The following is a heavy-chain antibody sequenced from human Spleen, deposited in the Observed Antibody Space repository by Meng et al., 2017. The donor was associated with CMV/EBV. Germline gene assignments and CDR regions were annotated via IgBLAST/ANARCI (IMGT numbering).Heavy chain of an antibody. D-gene: IGHD5/OR15-5a*01. CDR2: IKKDGSDK. V-gene: IGHV3-7*01. CDR1: GFTFNNYW. CDR3: ARVVLSSTRPYFDF. J-gene: IGHJ4*02. Sequence: GESLKISCAASGFTFNNYWMTWVRQAPGKGLEWVANIKKDGSDKYYVDSVKGRFTISRDNAKNSVYLQMNGLRAEDTAVYYCARVVLSSTRPYFDFWGQGTLVTVSS.